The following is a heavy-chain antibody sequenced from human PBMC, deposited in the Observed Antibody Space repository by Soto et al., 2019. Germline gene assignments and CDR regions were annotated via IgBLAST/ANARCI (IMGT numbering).Heavy chain of an antibody. CDR3: ARARYCISTSCYATTYYGMDV. Sequence: GASVKVSCKASGGTFSSYTISWVRQAPGQGLEWMGRITPILGGTNYAQKFQGWVTMTRDTSISTAYMELSRLRSDDTAVYYCARARYCISTSCYATTYYGMDVWGQGTTVTVSS. D-gene: IGHD2-2*01. J-gene: IGHJ6*02. V-gene: IGHV1-2*04. CDR2: ITPILGGT. CDR1: GGTFSSYT.